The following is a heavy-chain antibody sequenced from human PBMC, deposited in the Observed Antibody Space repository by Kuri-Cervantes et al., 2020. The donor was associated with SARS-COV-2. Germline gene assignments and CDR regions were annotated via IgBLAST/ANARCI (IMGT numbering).Heavy chain of an antibody. CDR3: ARPNSSGWSRQLYYYYYGMDV. Sequence: GSLRLSCTVSGGSISSSSYYWGWIRQPPGKGLEWIGSIYYSGSTYYNPSLKSRVTISVDTSKNQFSLKLSSVTAADTAVYYCARPNSSGWSRQLYYYYYGMDVWGQGTTVTVSS. CDR1: GGSISSSSYY. D-gene: IGHD6-19*01. CDR2: IYYSGST. J-gene: IGHJ6*02. V-gene: IGHV4-39*01.